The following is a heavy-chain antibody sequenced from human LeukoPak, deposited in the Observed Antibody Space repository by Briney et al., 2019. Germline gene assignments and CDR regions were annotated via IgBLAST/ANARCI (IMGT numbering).Heavy chain of an antibody. CDR3: ARAPIEVADASAFDI. D-gene: IGHD5-24*01. V-gene: IGHV4-59*10. Sequence: PSETLSLTCAVSGGSIRSSCFWSWIRQPAGKGLQLIGRIYSSGTTNYNPSLQSRVTMSVDTSRNQFSLKLTSVTASDTAVYYCARAPIEVADASAFDIWGQGTLVTVSS. CDR1: GGSIRSSCF. CDR2: IYSSGTT. J-gene: IGHJ3*02.